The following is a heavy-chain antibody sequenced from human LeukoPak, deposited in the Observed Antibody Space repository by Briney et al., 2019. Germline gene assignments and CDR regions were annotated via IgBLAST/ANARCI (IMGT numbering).Heavy chain of an antibody. CDR2: ISSSSSYI. V-gene: IGHV3-21*01. Sequence: SPRGSLRLSCAASGFTFSSYSMNWVRQAPGKGLEWVSSISSSSSYIYYADSVKGRFTISRDNAKNSLYLQMNSLRAEDTAVYYCARVAAYYYYMDVWGKGTTVTVSS. CDR3: ARVAAYYYYMDV. CDR1: GFTFSSYS. J-gene: IGHJ6*03.